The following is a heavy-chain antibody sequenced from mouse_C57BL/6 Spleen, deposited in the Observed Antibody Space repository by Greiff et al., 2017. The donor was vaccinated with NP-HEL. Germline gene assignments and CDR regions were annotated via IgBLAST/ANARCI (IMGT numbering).Heavy chain of an antibody. D-gene: IGHD2-1*01. CDR2: ISNGGGST. CDR1: GFTFSDYY. V-gene: IGHV5-12*01. J-gene: IGHJ3*01. Sequence: EVKVEESGGGLVQPGGSLKLSCAASGFTFSDYYMYWVRQTPEKRLEWVAYISNGGGSTYYPDTVKGRFTISRDNAKNTLYLQMSRLKSEDTAMYYCARRGDGNFFAYWGQGTLVTVSA. CDR3: ARRGDGNFFAY.